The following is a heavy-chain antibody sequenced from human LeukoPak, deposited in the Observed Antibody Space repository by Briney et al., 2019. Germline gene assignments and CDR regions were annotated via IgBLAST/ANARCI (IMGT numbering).Heavy chain of an antibody. CDR2: ISGSGGST. J-gene: IGHJ4*02. Sequence: GGPLRLSCAASGLTFSSYAMSWVRQAPGKGLEWVSAISGSGGSTYYADSVKGRFTISRVNSKNTLYLQMNSLRVEDTAVYYCAKGGLGCSSTSCFDYWGQGTLVTVSS. D-gene: IGHD2-2*01. CDR1: GLTFSSYA. CDR3: AKGGLGCSSTSCFDY. V-gene: IGHV3-23*01.